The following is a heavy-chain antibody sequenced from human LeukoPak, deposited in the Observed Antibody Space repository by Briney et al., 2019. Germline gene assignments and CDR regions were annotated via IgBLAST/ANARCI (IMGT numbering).Heavy chain of an antibody. CDR1: GGSISSGSYY. V-gene: IGHV4-61*02. J-gene: IGHJ2*01. Sequence: PSETLSLTCSVSGGSISSGSYYWSWIRQPAGRGLEWIGSIYTSGSTNYNPSLKSRVTISVDTSKNQFSLQLSSVTAADTAVYYCAIDRSGSYDWYFDLWGRGTLVTVSS. CDR2: IYTSGST. CDR3: AIDRSGSYDWYFDL. D-gene: IGHD1-26*01.